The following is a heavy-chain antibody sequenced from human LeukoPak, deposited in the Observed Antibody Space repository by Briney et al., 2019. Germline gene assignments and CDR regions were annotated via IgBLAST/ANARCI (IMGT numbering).Heavy chain of an antibody. CDR3: AKDVHPPVDTAIIIGYFDY. Sequence: PGGSLRLSCAASGFTFSSYAMSWVRQAPGKGLEWVSAISGSGGSAYYADSVKGRFTISRDNSKNTLYLQMNSLRAEDTAVYYCAKDVHPPVDTAIIIGYFDYWGQGTLVTVSS. CDR2: ISGSGGSA. CDR1: GFTFSSYA. V-gene: IGHV3-23*01. D-gene: IGHD5-18*01. J-gene: IGHJ4*02.